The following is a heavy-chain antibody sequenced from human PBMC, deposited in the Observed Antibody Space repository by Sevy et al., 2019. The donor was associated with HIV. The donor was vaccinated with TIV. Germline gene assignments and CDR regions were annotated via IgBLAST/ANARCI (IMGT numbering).Heavy chain of an antibody. CDR2: INPRGDTT. CDR1: GYSISDYY. V-gene: IGHV1-46*01. CDR3: ARGGYYYASGTYSYSYYYMGV. J-gene: IGHJ6*03. D-gene: IGHD3-10*01. Sequence: ASVKVPCKASGYSISDYYMHWVRQAPGQGLEWMGIINPRGDTTKYAQKFQGRVTMTRDTSTSTVYMDLSSLRSEDTAVYYCARGGYYYASGTYSYSYYYMGVWGKGTTVTVSS.